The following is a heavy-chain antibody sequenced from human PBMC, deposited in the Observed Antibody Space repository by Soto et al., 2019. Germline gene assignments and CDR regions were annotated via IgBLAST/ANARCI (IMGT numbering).Heavy chain of an antibody. CDR3: AARSCSTPTCFHPGPY. Sequence: QVQLVQSGAEVKKPGSSVKVSCKASGDTFHSYTFSWVRQAPGQGLEWMGRIIPVLDVRIYSQNVPGRVTITAAKSKTTVYMERSSLTSEDTALYYCAARSCSTPTCFHPGPYWGQGTLVAVSS. D-gene: IGHD2-2*01. V-gene: IGHV1-69*02. J-gene: IGHJ4*02. CDR2: IIPVLDVR. CDR1: GDTFHSYT.